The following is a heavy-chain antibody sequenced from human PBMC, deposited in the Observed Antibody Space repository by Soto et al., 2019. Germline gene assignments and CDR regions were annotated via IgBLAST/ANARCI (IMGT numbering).Heavy chain of an antibody. J-gene: IGHJ4*02. CDR3: AREITIFGVARPYFDY. D-gene: IGHD3-3*01. CDR2: IYYSGST. CDR1: GGSISSGDYY. V-gene: IGHV4-30-4*01. Sequence: TLSLTCTVSGGSISSGDYYWSWIRQPPGKGLEWIGYIYYSGSTYYNPSLKSRVTISVDTSKNQFSLKLSSVTAADTAVYYCAREITIFGVARPYFDYWGQGTLVTVSS.